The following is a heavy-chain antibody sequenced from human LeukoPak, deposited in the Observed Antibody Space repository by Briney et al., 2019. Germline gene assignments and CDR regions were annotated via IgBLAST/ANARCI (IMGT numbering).Heavy chain of an antibody. CDR1: GFTVSSNS. Sequence: GGSLRLSCAASGFTVSSNSMSWVRQAPGKGLEWVSVIYSGGSTYYAASVKGSFTISRDTSKNTLYLQMNSLCAGDTGVYYCASTNSSGLRHYFDYWGQGTLVTVSS. J-gene: IGHJ4*02. CDR3: ASTNSSGLRHYFDY. V-gene: IGHV3-66*01. CDR2: IYSGGST. D-gene: IGHD6-19*01.